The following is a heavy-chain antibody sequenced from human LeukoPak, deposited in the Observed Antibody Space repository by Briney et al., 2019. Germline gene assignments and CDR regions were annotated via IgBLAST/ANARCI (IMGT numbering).Heavy chain of an antibody. V-gene: IGHV4-39*07. CDR3: ARVRSTSGSYNWFDP. J-gene: IGHJ5*02. CDR1: GGSISSSSYY. Sequence: PSETLSLTCTVSGGSISSSSYYWGWIRQSPGKGLEWIGSIYYSGSIYYNPSLKSRVTISVDTSKNQFSLKLSSVTAADTAVYYCARVRSTSGSYNWFDPWGQGTLVTVSS. D-gene: IGHD1-26*01. CDR2: IYYSGSI.